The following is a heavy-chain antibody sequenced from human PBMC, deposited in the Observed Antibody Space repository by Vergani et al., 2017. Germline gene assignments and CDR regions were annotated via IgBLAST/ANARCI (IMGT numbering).Heavy chain of an antibody. Sequence: QVQLQQWGAGLLKPSETLSLTCAVYGGSFSGYYWSWIRQPPGKGLEWIGEINHSESTNYNPPLKSRVTIALDTSKNQFSLKLSSVTASYTAVYYCARGSVSMRGSGYYRGAFYIWGQGTMVTVSS. CDR1: GGSFSGYY. CDR2: INHSEST. J-gene: IGHJ3*02. D-gene: IGHD3-22*01. CDR3: ARGSVSMRGSGYYRGAFYI. V-gene: IGHV4-34*01.